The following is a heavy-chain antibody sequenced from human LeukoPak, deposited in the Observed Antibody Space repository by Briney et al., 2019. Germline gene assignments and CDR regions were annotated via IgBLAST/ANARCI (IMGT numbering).Heavy chain of an antibody. CDR1: GFTFSDYG. CDR2: ISYDGSNK. V-gene: IGHV3-30*03. Sequence: PGGSLRLSCAASGFTFSDYGMHWVRQAPGKGLEWVAVISYDGSNKYYADSVKGRFTISRDNSQNTLYLQMNSLRTEDTAVYYCVRGHLTMSVWGQGTLVAVSS. D-gene: IGHD3-10*02. J-gene: IGHJ4*02. CDR3: VRGHLTMSV.